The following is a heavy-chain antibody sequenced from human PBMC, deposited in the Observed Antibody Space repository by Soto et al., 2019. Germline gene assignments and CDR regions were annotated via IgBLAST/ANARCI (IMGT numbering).Heavy chain of an antibody. Sequence: QVQLVQSGAEVKPPGASVKVSCKASGYSFTGHYMHWVRQVSGKRLEFLGWLKPDNGGTYYAPKFQGRVTFTRDTSTTTAYMELSGLHSEDTAVYYCARDLCPLGSGSPCPTYGMDLWGQGTTVAVSS. CDR3: ARDLCPLGSGSPCPTYGMDL. CDR1: GYSFTGHY. J-gene: IGHJ6*02. V-gene: IGHV1-2*02. CDR2: LKPDNGGT. D-gene: IGHD3-10*01.